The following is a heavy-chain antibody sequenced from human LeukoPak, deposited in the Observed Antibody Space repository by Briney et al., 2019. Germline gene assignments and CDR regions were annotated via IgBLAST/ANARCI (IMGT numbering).Heavy chain of an antibody. Sequence: GASVKVSCKASGGTFSSYAISWVRQAPGQGLEWMGRIIPILGIANYAQKFQGRVTITADKSTSTAYMELSSLRSEDTAVYYCARDESDSGSYYGYWGQGTLVTVSS. J-gene: IGHJ4*02. CDR1: GGTFSSYA. CDR3: ARDESDSGSYYGY. D-gene: IGHD1-26*01. V-gene: IGHV1-69*04. CDR2: IIPILGIA.